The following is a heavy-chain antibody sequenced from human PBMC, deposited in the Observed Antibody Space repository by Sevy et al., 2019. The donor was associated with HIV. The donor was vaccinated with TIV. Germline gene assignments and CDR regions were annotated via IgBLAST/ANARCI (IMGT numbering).Heavy chain of an antibody. V-gene: IGHV3-30*03. CDR2: ISYDGSNK. J-gene: IGHJ6*03. CDR1: GFTFSSYD. Sequence: GGSLRLSCAASGFTFSSYDINWVRQAPGKGLEWVAGISYDGSNKFYSDSLKGRFTISRANSKITLFLQLCSLTAEDTAVYYCASVVFTFGGDPHDRNQFMDVWGKGTTVTVSS. CDR3: ASVVFTFGGDPHDRNQFMDV. D-gene: IGHD3-16*01.